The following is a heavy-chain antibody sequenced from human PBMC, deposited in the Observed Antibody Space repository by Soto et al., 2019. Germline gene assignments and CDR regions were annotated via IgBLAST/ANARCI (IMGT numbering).Heavy chain of an antibody. CDR3: ARQASGYDSNYFDY. D-gene: IGHD5-12*01. J-gene: IGHJ4*02. CDR1: VGSISSSSYY. Sequence: QLQLQASGPGLVKPSETLSLTCTVSVGSISSSSYYWGWIRQPPGKGLEWIGSIYYSGSTYYNPSLKSRVTISVDTSKNQFSLKLSSVTAADTAVYYCARQASGYDSNYFDYWGQGTLVTVSS. V-gene: IGHV4-39*01. CDR2: IYYSGST.